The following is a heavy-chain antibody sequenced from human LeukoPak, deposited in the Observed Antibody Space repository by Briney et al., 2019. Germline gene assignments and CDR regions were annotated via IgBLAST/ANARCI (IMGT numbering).Heavy chain of an antibody. CDR2: TYYRCKLYN. CDR3: ARDGTGIGDNYDAFDI. V-gene: IGHV6-1*01. Sequence: SQTLSLTCAISGDSVSSYSAAWNWSRQSPSRGLEWLGRTYYRCKLYNDYAVSVKRRKTLNPDTSNNQSTLQLNSETPEDTAVYYCARDGTGIGDNYDAFDIWGQGTMVTVSS. CDR1: GDSVSSYSAA. D-gene: IGHD4-23*01. J-gene: IGHJ3*02.